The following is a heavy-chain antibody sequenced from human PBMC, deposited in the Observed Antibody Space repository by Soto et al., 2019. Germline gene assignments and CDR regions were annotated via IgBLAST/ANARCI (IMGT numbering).Heavy chain of an antibody. Sequence: ALRLSCAASGFTFSNAWMSWVRQAPGKGLEWVGRIKSKTDGGTTDYAAPVKGRFTISRDDSKNTLYLQMNSLKTEDTAVYYCTTGFRIVGATIDYYYYYGMAVWGQGTTVTVSS. CDR2: IKSKTDGGTT. CDR1: GFTFSNAW. J-gene: IGHJ6*02. V-gene: IGHV3-15*01. D-gene: IGHD1-26*01. CDR3: TTGFRIVGATIDYYYYYGMAV.